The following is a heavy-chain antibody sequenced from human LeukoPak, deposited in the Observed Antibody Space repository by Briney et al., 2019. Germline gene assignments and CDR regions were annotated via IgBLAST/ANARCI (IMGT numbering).Heavy chain of an antibody. D-gene: IGHD6-13*01. CDR1: GGTFSSYA. Sequence: SVKVSCKASGGTFSSYAISWVRQAPGQGREWMGGIIPIFGTANYAQKFQGRVTITTDESTSTAYMELSSLRSEDTAVYYCARHPNYSSSWPNYFDYWGQGTLVTVSS. CDR3: ARHPNYSSSWPNYFDY. V-gene: IGHV1-69*05. J-gene: IGHJ4*02. CDR2: IIPIFGTA.